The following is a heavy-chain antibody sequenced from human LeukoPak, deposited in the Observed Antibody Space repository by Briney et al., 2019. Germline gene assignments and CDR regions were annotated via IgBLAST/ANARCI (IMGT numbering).Heavy chain of an antibody. CDR2: IKRNTDTGTT. CDR3: TTGDRGWQDY. Sequence: GGSLRLSCAASGLSFSNAWMSWARQAAGKGLEWVAHIKRNTDTGTTNYGASVEGRFTVSRDDSKNTLYPQMNSLKIEDTAVYYCTTGDRGWQDYWGQGTLVTVSS. V-gene: IGHV3-15*01. D-gene: IGHD6-19*01. CDR1: GLSFSNAW. J-gene: IGHJ4*02.